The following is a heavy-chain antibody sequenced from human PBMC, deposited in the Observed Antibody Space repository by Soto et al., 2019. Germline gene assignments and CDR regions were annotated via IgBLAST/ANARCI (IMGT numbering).Heavy chain of an antibody. CDR3: ARVASP. CDR2: IYHSGST. J-gene: IGHJ5*02. CDR1: DGSISSGGYS. V-gene: IGHV4-30-2*01. Sequence: QLQLQESGSGLVKPSQILSLTCAVSDGSISSGGYSWSWIRQPPGKGLEWIGYIYHSGSTYYNPSLKSRVTISVDWSKNQFSLKLSYVTAADTAVYYCARVASPWGQGTLVTVSS.